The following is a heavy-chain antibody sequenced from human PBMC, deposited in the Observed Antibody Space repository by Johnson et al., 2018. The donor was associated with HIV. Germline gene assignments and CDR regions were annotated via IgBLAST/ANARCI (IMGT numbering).Heavy chain of an antibody. V-gene: IGHV3-20*04. CDR1: GFSFHDYG. J-gene: IGHJ3*02. CDR3: AKTTLIIAAAGPLAFDI. CDR2: INWNGGSS. D-gene: IGHD6-13*01. Sequence: VQLVESGGGVVRPGGSLRLSCAASGFSFHDYGMSWVRQAPGKGLEWVSGINWNGGSSGYEDSVKGRFTISRDNSKNTLYLQMNSLRAEDTAVYYCAKTTLIIAAAGPLAFDIWGQGTMVTVSS.